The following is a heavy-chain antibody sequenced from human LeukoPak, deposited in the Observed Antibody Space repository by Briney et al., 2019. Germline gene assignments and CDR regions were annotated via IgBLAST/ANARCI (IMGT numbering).Heavy chain of an antibody. CDR3: DTQGGSGVLRY. J-gene: IGHJ4*02. V-gene: IGHV3-15*01. CDR1: LFTFSNTW. Sequence: PGRSLRLSCAPSLFTFSNTWMNWGCQAPGKGLEWVGRIKRIIDGGTTDYAAPVKGRFTVSRDDSINTLYLQMSSLKAEDTAVYYADTQGGSGVLRYWGQGTLVTVSS. D-gene: IGHD2-15*01. CDR2: IKRIIDGGTT.